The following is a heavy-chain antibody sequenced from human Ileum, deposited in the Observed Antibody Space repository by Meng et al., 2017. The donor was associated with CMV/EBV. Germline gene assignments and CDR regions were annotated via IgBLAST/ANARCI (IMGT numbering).Heavy chain of an antibody. J-gene: IGHJ5*02. V-gene: IGHV4-39*07. CDR3: ARLDGDYIANWFDP. D-gene: IGHD4-17*01. Sequence: SSPSFSVTFYSCALLRPPPAKGLELVGGIFYSGTTYCNPSLQSRVTLSMATSRNQFSLKLNSVTAADTAVYYCARLDGDYIANWFDPWGQGTLVTVSS. CDR1: SPSFSVTFYS. CDR2: IFYSGTT.